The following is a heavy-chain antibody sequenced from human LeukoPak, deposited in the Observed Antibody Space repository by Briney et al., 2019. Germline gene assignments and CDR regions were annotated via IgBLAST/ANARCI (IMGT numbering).Heavy chain of an antibody. D-gene: IGHD5-18*01. CDR2: IIPILGIA. CDR1: GGTFSSYA. Sequence: SVKVSCKASGGTFSSYAISLVRQAPGQGLEWMGRIIPILGIANYAQKFQGRVTITADKSTSTAYMELSSLRSEDTAVYYCASKWTHGDYWGQGTLVTVSS. CDR3: ASKWTHGDY. V-gene: IGHV1-69*04. J-gene: IGHJ4*02.